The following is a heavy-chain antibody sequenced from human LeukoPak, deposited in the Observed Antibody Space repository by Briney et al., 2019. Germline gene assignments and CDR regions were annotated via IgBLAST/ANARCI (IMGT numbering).Heavy chain of an antibody. Sequence: GSLRLSCAASGFTFSSYAMSWVRQAPGKGLEWVSAISGSGGSTYYADSVKGRFTISRDNSKNMLYLQMNSLRAEDTAVYYCAKRFAAAVYYFDYWGQGTLVTVSS. CDR2: ISGSGGST. CDR3: AKRFAAAVYYFDY. J-gene: IGHJ4*02. CDR1: GFTFSSYA. D-gene: IGHD6-13*01. V-gene: IGHV3-23*01.